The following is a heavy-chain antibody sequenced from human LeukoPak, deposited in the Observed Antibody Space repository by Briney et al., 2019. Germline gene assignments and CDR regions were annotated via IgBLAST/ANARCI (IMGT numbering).Heavy chain of an antibody. CDR2: IYYSGST. Sequence: SETLSLTCTVSGGSISSSSYYWGWIRQPPGKGLEWIGRIYYSGSTYYNPSLKSRVTISVDTSKNQFSLKLSSVTAADTAVYYCARESKGYYDFWSGYYYYYYYMDVWGKGTTVTVSS. D-gene: IGHD3-3*01. CDR1: GGSISSSSYY. J-gene: IGHJ6*03. V-gene: IGHV4-39*07. CDR3: ARESKGYYDFWSGYYYYYYYMDV.